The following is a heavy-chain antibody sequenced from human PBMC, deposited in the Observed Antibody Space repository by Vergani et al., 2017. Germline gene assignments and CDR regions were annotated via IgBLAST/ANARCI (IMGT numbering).Heavy chain of an antibody. Sequence: EVQLVESGGGFIHPGGSLRLSCEGSGFSFSGYWMHWVRQSPEKGLVWVSRIKSDGRITNYADSVKGRFTISRDNAKNTLYLEMNSLRGDDTAIYYCVRARCSGPCFMSNWFDSWGQGTLVTVSS. CDR3: VRARCSGPCFMSNWFDS. V-gene: IGHV3-74*01. CDR1: GFSFSGYW. J-gene: IGHJ5*01. CDR2: IKSDGRIT. D-gene: IGHD5-12*01.